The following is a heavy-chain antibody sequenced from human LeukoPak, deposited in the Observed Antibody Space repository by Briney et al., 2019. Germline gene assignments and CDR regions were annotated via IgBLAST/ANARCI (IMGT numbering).Heavy chain of an antibody. V-gene: IGHV5-51*01. J-gene: IGHJ4*02. D-gene: IGHD2-2*01. Sequence: PGESLKISCKGSGYSFTSYWIGWVRQMPGKGLEWMGIIYPGDSDTRYSLSFQGQVTISADKSISTACLQWSSLKASDTAMYYCARVDQLLKHSFDYWGQGTLVTVSS. CDR3: ARVDQLLKHSFDY. CDR1: GYSFTSYW. CDR2: IYPGDSDT.